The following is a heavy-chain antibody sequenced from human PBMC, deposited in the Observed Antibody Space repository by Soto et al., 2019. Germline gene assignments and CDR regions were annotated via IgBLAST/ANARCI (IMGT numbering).Heavy chain of an antibody. Sequence: GGSLRLSCAASGFTFSSYGMHWVRQAPGKGLEWVAVIWYDGSNKYYADSVKGRFTISRDNSKNTLYLQMNSLRAEDTAVYYCARDEYGDSYYYGMDVWGQGTTVTVSS. V-gene: IGHV3-33*01. CDR2: IWYDGSNK. J-gene: IGHJ6*02. CDR3: ARDEYGDSYYYGMDV. D-gene: IGHD4-17*01. CDR1: GFTFSSYG.